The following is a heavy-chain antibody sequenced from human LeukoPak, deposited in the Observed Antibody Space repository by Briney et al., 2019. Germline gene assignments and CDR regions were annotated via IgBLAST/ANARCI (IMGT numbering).Heavy chain of an antibody. CDR2: ISSDGSNK. J-gene: IGHJ6*02. CDR3: AKESHYSTRLAVVMRPYYYYGMDV. CDR1: GFTFSNYG. Sequence: GGSLRLSCAASGFTFSNYGMHWVRQAPGKGLEWVAVISSDGSNKFYADSVKGRFTISRDNSKNTLYLQFNSLRAEDTAMYYCAKESHYSTRLAVVMRPYYYYGMDVWGQGTTVTVSS. V-gene: IGHV3-30*18. D-gene: IGHD3-16*02.